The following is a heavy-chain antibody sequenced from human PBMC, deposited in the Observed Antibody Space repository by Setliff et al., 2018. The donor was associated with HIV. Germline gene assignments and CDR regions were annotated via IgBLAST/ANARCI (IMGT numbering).Heavy chain of an antibody. Sequence: SETLSLTCAVYGGSFSGNYWNWIRQPPGKGLEWIGEINHSANTNYSPSLKSRVTTSRDNVKNTLYLQMTSLRGEDTAVYYCARDPYWLEGYFDFWGQGTLVTVSS. V-gene: IGHV4-34*01. CDR2: INHSANT. CDR1: GGSFSGNY. J-gene: IGHJ4*02. CDR3: ARDPYWLEGYFDF. D-gene: IGHD3-3*01.